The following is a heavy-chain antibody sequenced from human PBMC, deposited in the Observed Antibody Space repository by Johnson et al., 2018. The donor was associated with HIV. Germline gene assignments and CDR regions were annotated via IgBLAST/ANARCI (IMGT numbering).Heavy chain of an antibody. CDR1: GFRFSNYA. Sequence: QVQLVESGGGVVQPGRSLRLSCAASGFRFSNYALHWVRQTPGKGLEWVALISDDGSNKYYADSVKGRFTISRDNSKNTLYLQMNSLRAEDTAVYYCARTRHYYEAFDIWGQGTMVTVSS. CDR2: ISDDGSNK. J-gene: IGHJ3*02. D-gene: IGHD3-10*01. V-gene: IGHV3-30-3*01. CDR3: ARTRHYYEAFDI.